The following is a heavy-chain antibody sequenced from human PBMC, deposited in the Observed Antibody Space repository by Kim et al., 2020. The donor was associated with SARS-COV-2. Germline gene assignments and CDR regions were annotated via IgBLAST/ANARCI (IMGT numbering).Heavy chain of an antibody. J-gene: IGHJ4*02. CDR3: ARLSSYYYYADH. CDR1: GGSISSYY. D-gene: IGHD3-10*01. V-gene: IGHV4-59*01. Sequence: SETLSLTCTVSGGSISSYYWSWIRQPPGKGLEWIGYIYYSGSTNYNPSLKSRVTISVDTSKNQFSLKLSSVTAADTAVYYCARLSSYYYYADHWGQGTLVTVSS. CDR2: IYYSGST.